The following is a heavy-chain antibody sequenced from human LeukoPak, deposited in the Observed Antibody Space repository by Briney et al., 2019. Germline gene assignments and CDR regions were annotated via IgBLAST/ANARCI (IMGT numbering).Heavy chain of an antibody. CDR3: ARDSRLTRVRILEYLPRFDY. D-gene: IGHD3-3*01. Sequence: GGSLRLSCAASGFTVSSNYMSWVRQAPGKGLEWVSVIYSGGSTYYADSVKGRFTISRDNSKNTLYLQMNSLRAEDTAVYYCARDSRLTRVRILEYLPRFDYWRQGTLVTVSS. CDR2: IYSGGST. CDR1: GFTVSSNY. J-gene: IGHJ4*02. V-gene: IGHV3-66*01.